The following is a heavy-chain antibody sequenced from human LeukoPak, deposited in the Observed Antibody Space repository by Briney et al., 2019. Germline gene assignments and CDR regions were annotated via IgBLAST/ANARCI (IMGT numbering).Heavy chain of an antibody. CDR3: ARGDGAMAFDY. CDR2: IKQDGSEI. V-gene: IGHV3-7*05. CDR1: GFTFSISW. Sequence: GGSLRLSCAASGFTFSISWMSWVRQAPRKGLEWVANIKQDGSEIYYVDSVKGRFTISRDNAKNSLYLQMNSLRAEDTAVYYCARGDGAMAFDYWGQGTLVTVSS. D-gene: IGHD5-24*01. J-gene: IGHJ4*02.